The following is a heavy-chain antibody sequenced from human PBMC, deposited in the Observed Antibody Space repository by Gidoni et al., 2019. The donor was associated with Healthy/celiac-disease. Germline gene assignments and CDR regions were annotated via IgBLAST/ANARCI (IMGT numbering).Heavy chain of an antibody. CDR2: ISGSGGST. D-gene: IGHD2-15*01. CDR3: AKDLNLVADYFDY. V-gene: IGHV3-23*01. Sequence: EVQLLEAGGGLVQPGGSLRLSCAASGFTFSSYAMSWVRQAPGKGLEWFSAISGSGGSTYYADSVKGRFPISRDNSKNTLYLQMNSLRAEDTAVYYCAKDLNLVADYFDYWGQGTLVTVSS. J-gene: IGHJ4*02. CDR1: GFTFSSYA.